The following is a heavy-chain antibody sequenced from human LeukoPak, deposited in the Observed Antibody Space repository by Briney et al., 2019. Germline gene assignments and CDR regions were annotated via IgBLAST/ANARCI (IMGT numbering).Heavy chain of an antibody. J-gene: IGHJ6*03. CDR2: IYPGDSDT. CDR3: ARHLVSFGNYYYYMDV. D-gene: IGHD3-16*01. V-gene: IGHV5-51*01. CDR1: GYSFTSYW. Sequence: GESLKISCKGSGYSFTSYWIGWVRQMPGKGLKWMGIIYPGDSDTRYSLSLQGQVTISADKSISTAYLQWSSLKASDTAMYYCARHLVSFGNYYYYMDVWGKGTTVTVSS.